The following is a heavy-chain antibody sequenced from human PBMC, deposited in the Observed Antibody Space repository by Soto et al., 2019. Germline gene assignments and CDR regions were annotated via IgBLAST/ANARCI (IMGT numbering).Heavy chain of an antibody. CDR3: ARRRTTGIIYWFDP. D-gene: IGHD1-1*01. CDR1: GFTFSTYG. CDR2: MSYDGTKE. V-gene: IGHV3-30*03. Sequence: PGGSLSLSCAASGFTFSTYGMHWVRQAPGKGLEWVAAMSYDGTKEYYVDSVKGRFTISRDNAKNSLYLQMNSLRAEDTAVYYCARRRTTGIIYWFDPWGQGTLVTVSS. J-gene: IGHJ5*02.